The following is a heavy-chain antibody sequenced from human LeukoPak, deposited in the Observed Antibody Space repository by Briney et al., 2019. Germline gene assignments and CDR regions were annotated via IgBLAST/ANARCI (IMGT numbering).Heavy chain of an antibody. CDR2: ISNDGSNK. D-gene: IGHD5-12*01. Sequence: TGRSLRLSCAASGFTFSTYGMHWVRQAPGKGLEGVAVISNDGSNKLYTDSVKGRFTISRDNSKNTLYLQMNSLRAEDTAVYYCARSDVDMAAWGQGTLVTVSS. CDR1: GFTFSTYG. CDR3: ARSDVDMAA. V-gene: IGHV3-30*03. J-gene: IGHJ5*02.